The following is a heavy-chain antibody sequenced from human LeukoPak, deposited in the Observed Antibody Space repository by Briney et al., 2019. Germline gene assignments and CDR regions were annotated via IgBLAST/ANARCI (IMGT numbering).Heavy chain of an antibody. J-gene: IGHJ6*03. CDR2: IYYSGST. V-gene: IGHV4-39*01. CDR3: ARQRGYSSSWYYGDNYYYYMDV. CDR1: GGSISSNSYY. Sequence: SETLSLTCTVSGGSISSNSYYWGWIRQPPGKGLEWIGSIYYSGSTYYNPSLKNRLTISVDTSKNQFSLKLSSVTAADTAVYYCARQRGYSSSWYYGDNYYYYMDVWGKGTTVTISS. D-gene: IGHD6-13*01.